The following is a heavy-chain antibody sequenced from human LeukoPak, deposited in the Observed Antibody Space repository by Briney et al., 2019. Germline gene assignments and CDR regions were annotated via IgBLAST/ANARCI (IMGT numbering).Heavy chain of an antibody. CDR3: ARQTARFHYYYYMDV. Sequence: GESLKISCKGSGYSSTSYWIGWVRQMPGKGLEWMGIIYPGDSDTRYSPSFHGQVTISAAKSITTAYLQWSSLKASDTAMYYCARQTARFHYYYYMDVWGKGTTVTVS. V-gene: IGHV5-51*01. J-gene: IGHJ6*03. CDR2: IYPGDSDT. CDR1: GYSSTSYW. D-gene: IGHD3-3*01.